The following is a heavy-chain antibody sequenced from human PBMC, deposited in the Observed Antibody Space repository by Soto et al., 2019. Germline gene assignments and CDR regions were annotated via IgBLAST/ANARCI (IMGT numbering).Heavy chain of an antibody. CDR1: GFTFNSYA. CDR2: ISGRGDNT. Sequence: AGSLRLSCAASGFTFNSYAMNWVRQAPGKGLEWVSGISGRGDNTYYADSVKGRFTISRDNSKNTLYLQMTSLRAEDTAVYYCAKDVVVVVTASNWFDPWGQGTLVTVSS. CDR3: AKDVVVVVTASNWFDP. V-gene: IGHV3-23*01. J-gene: IGHJ5*02. D-gene: IGHD2-15*01.